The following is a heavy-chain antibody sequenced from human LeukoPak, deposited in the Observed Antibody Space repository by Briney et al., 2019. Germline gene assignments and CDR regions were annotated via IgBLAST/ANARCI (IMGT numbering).Heavy chain of an antibody. J-gene: IGHJ4*02. D-gene: IGHD3-22*01. CDR1: GGSISSSSYY. CDR3: ARRADSSGYYSLDY. CDR2: IYYSGST. V-gene: IGHV4-39*01. Sequence: PSETLSLTCTVSGGSISSSSYYWGWIRQPPGKGLEWIGSIYYSGSTYCNPSLKSRVTISVDTSKNQFSLKLSSVTAADTAVYYCARRADSSGYYSLDYWGQGTLVTASS.